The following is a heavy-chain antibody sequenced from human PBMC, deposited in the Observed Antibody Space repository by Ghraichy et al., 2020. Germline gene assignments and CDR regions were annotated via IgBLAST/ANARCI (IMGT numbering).Heavy chain of an antibody. CDR3: AKGQSRATAITPLDY. CDR1: GFTFSSYA. Sequence: GESLNISCAASGFTFSSYAMIWVRQAPGKGLEWVSVISGSSANIYYADSLEGRFIISRDNSKNTVYLQMNSLRAEDTAVYYCAKGQSRATAITPLDYWGQGTLV. CDR2: ISGSSANI. D-gene: IGHD4-23*01. J-gene: IGHJ4*02. V-gene: IGHV3-23*01.